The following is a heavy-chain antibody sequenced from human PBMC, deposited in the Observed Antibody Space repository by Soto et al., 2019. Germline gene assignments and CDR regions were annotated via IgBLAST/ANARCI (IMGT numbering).Heavy chain of an antibody. CDR3: ARGQSYYYDSSGYPTHSYYGMDV. Sequence: ASVKFSCKASGYTFTSYGISWVRQAPGQGLEWMGWISAYNGNTNYAQKLQGRVTMTTDTSTSTAYMELRSLRSDDTAVYYCARGQSYYYDSSGYPTHSYYGMDVWGQGTTVTVSS. V-gene: IGHV1-18*01. CDR1: GYTFTSYG. CDR2: ISAYNGNT. J-gene: IGHJ6*02. D-gene: IGHD3-22*01.